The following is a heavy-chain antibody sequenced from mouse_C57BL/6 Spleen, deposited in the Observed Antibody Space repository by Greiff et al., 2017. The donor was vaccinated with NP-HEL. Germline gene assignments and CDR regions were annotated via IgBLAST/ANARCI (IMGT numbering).Heavy chain of an antibody. CDR3: ARRLAGPPWYFDV. D-gene: IGHD1-2*01. CDR2: IYPGDGDT. Sequence: QVQLKQSGPELVKPGASVKISCKASGYAFSSSWMNWVKQRPGKGLEWIGRIYPGDGDTNYNGKFKGKATLTADKSSSTAYMQLSSLTSEDSAVYFCARRLAGPPWYFDVWGTGTTVTVSS. V-gene: IGHV1-82*01. CDR1: GYAFSSSW. J-gene: IGHJ1*03.